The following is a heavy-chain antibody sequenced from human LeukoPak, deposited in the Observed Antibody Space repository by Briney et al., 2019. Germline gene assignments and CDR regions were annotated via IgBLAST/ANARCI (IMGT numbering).Heavy chain of an antibody. V-gene: IGHV1-2*02. D-gene: IGHD6-19*01. CDR1: GYTFSGYN. Sequence: ASVKVSCKASGYTFSGYNMHWVRQAPGQGLEWMGWINPNSGGTNYAQKFQGRITITRDTSTSTVNMELSGLRSDDTAVYYCARSARIAVAGAAAYWGQGTLVTVSS. CDR2: INPNSGGT. CDR3: ARSARIAVAGAAAY. J-gene: IGHJ4*02.